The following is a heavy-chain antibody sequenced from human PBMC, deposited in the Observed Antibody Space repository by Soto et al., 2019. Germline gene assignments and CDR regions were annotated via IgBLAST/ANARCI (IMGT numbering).Heavy chain of an antibody. CDR3: ARDRTYCGGDCYGYFDY. CDR1: GGTFSSYA. D-gene: IGHD2-21*02. Sequence: VQLVQSGAEVKKPGSSVKVSCKASGGTFSSYAISWVRQAPGQGLEWMGGIIPIFGTANYAQKFQGRVTITADESTSTAYMELSSLRSEDTAVYYCARDRTYCGGDCYGYFDYWGQGTLVTVSS. V-gene: IGHV1-69*01. CDR2: IIPIFGTA. J-gene: IGHJ4*02.